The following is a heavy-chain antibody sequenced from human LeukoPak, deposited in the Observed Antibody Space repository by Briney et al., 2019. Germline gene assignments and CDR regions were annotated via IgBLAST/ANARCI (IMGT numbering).Heavy chain of an antibody. CDR3: AKVLSGSYVFDY. V-gene: IGHV3-9*01. CDR1: GFTFDDYA. J-gene: IGHJ4*02. Sequence: GGSLRPSCAASGFTFDDYAMHWVRQAPGKGLEWVSGISWNSGSIGYADSVKGRFTISRDNAKNSLYLQMNSLRAEDTALYYCAKVLSGSYVFDYWGQGTLVTVSS. D-gene: IGHD1-26*01. CDR2: ISWNSGSI.